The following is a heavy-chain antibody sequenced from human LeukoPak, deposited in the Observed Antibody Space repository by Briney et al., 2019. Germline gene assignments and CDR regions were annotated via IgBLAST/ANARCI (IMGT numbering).Heavy chain of an antibody. J-gene: IGHJ3*02. CDR2: ISSSSSYI. D-gene: IGHD1-26*01. CDR1: GFTFSSYS. Sequence: GGSLRLSCAASGFTFSSYSMNWVRQAPGKGLEWVSSISSSSSYIYYADSVKGRFTISRDNAKNSLYLQMNSLRAEDTAVYYCARVEVGATTRRAFDIWGQGTMVTVSS. V-gene: IGHV3-21*01. CDR3: ARVEVGATTRRAFDI.